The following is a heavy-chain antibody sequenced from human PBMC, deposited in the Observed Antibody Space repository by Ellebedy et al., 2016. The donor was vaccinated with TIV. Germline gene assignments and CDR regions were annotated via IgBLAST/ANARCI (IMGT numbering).Heavy chain of an antibody. V-gene: IGHV4-4*07. CDR3: AGGYSSGWTDY. CDR1: GGSFSSYY. CDR2: IYTSGST. D-gene: IGHD6-19*01. Sequence: MPSETLSLTCAAFGGSFSSYYWSWIRQPAGKGLEWIGRIYTSGSTNYNPSLQSRVTMSVDTSKNQFSLKLSSVTAADTAVYYCAGGYSSGWTDYWGQGTLVTVSS. J-gene: IGHJ4*02.